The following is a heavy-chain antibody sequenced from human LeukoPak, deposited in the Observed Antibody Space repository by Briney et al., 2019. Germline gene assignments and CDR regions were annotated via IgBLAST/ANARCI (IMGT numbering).Heavy chain of an antibody. CDR3: AKVPDSYYDYVWGPYYFDY. CDR2: ISGSGRNT. V-gene: IGHV3-23*01. Sequence: SGGSLRLSCAASGFTFSSYAMSWVRQAPGKGLEWVSAISGSGRNTYYADSVKGRLTISRDNSKNTLFLQMNSLRAEDTAVYYCAKVPDSYYDYVWGPYYFDYWGQGTLVTVSS. CDR1: GFTFSSYA. D-gene: IGHD3-16*01. J-gene: IGHJ4*02.